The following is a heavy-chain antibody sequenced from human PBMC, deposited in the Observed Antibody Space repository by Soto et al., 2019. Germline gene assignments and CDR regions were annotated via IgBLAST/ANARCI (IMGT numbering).Heavy chain of an antibody. Sequence: GESLKISCKGSGYSFAGYWIAWVRQKPGKGLEWMGRIDPSDSQTHYSPSFRGHVTISVTKSITTVFLQWSSLRASDTAMYYCARQIYDSDTGPNFQYYFDSWGQGTPVTVSS. CDR3: ARQIYDSDTGPNFQYYFDS. V-gene: IGHV5-10-1*01. CDR2: IDPSDSQT. J-gene: IGHJ4*02. D-gene: IGHD3-22*01. CDR1: GYSFAGYW.